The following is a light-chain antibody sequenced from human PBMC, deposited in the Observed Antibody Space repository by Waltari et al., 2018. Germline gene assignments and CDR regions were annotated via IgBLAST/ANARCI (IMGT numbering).Light chain of an antibody. V-gene: IGKV3-20*01. CDR1: QSVSRA. CDR2: GAS. CDR3: QHYVRLPAT. J-gene: IGKJ1*01. Sequence: EIVLTQSPGSLSSSPGERVTLSCRASQSVSRALAWYQQKPGQAPRLLIFGASNRATGIPDGFSGSGSETDFSLTSIRLEPEDFAVYYCQHYVRLPATFGRGTKVEIK.